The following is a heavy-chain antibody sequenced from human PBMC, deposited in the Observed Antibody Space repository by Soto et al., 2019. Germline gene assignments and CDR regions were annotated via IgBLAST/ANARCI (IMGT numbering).Heavy chain of an antibody. Sequence: GESLKISCAASGFTFSSYSMTWVRQAPGKGLEWVSSISSTSTYIYYAASVKGRFTISRDNAKNSLYLQMNSLRAEDTAVYYCARVFGLYSTSAIGYWGQGTLVTVSS. CDR1: GFTFSSYS. CDR2: ISSTSTYI. CDR3: ARVFGLYSTSAIGY. V-gene: IGHV3-21*01. J-gene: IGHJ4*02. D-gene: IGHD6-13*01.